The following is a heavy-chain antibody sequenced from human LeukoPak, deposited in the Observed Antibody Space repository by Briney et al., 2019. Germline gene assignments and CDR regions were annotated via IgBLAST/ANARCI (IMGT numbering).Heavy chain of an antibody. J-gene: IGHJ4*02. V-gene: IGHV3-21*01. CDR3: ARVHSAGSLFYFDY. D-gene: IGHD6-19*01. CDR2: ISSSGSDI. Sequence: PGGSLRLSCAASGFTFSSYRMNWVRQAPGKGLEWVSFISSSGSDIFYAGSVKGRFTISRDNAKNSAYLQMNSLRAEDTAVYYCARVHSAGSLFYFDYWGQGILVTVSS. CDR1: GFTFSSYR.